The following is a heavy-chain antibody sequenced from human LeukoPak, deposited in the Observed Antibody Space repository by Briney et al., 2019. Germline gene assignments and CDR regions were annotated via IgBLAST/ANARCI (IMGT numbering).Heavy chain of an antibody. CDR2: ISGSDPTV. V-gene: IGHV3-48*03. D-gene: IGHD1-26*01. J-gene: IGHJ5*02. Sequence: PGGSLRLYCVASGFTFRTYEMNWVRQAAGKGLEWVSYISGSDPTVYYADSVRGRFTISRGNAKNSLYLQMNSLRAEDTAVYYCARDKIGYYRWFDPWGQGTLVTVSS. CDR1: GFTFRTYE. CDR3: ARDKIGYYRWFDP.